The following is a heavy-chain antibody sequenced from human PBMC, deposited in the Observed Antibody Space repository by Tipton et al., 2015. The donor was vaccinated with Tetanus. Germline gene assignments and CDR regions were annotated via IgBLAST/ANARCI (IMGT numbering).Heavy chain of an antibody. J-gene: IGHJ3*02. Sequence: QSGAEVKKPGASVRVSCKASGYTFTDYYMHWVRQAPGQGLEWMGWISAYNGNTNYAQKLQGRVTMTTDTSTSTAYMELRSLRSDDTAVYYCARPIGHIDAFDIWGQGTMVTVSS. CDR1: GYTFTDYY. CDR3: ARPIGHIDAFDI. V-gene: IGHV1-18*04. D-gene: IGHD2-21*01. CDR2: ISAYNGNT.